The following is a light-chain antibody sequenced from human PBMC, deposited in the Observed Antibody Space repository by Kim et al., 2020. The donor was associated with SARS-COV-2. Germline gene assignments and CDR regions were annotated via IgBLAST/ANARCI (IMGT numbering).Light chain of an antibody. CDR3: QQYGDSPST. CDR2: GAS. CDR1: QSVPSNY. J-gene: IGKJ1*01. V-gene: IGKV3-20*01. Sequence: EIVLTQSPGTLSLSPGERATLSCRASQSVPSNYLAWYQQRPDQAPRLLIYGASNRATGIPDRFSGSGSGTDFTLTISRLEPGDFAFYYCQQYGDSPSTFCQGTKVDIK.